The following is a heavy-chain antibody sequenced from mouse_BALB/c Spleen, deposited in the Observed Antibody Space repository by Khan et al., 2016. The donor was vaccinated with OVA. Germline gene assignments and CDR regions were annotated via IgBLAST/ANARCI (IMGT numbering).Heavy chain of an antibody. CDR1: GFSLVSYG. D-gene: IGHD1-2*01. J-gene: IGHJ3*01. V-gene: IGHV2-3*01. CDR3: ASIDYGLAWFTY. Sequence: QVQLKESGPGLVAPSQSLSITCTVSGFSLVSYGVSWVRQPPGKGLEWLGVIWGDGTTNYHSVLKSRLSISKANSESQLILKLNSLQTDDTASYYCASIDYGLAWFTYWGQGTLVTVSA. CDR2: IWGDGTT.